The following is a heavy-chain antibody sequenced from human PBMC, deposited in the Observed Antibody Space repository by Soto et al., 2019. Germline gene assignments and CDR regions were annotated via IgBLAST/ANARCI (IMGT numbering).Heavy chain of an antibody. Sequence: QVQLQQWGAGLLKPSETLSLTCAVYGGSFSGYYWSWIRQPPGKGLEWIGEINHSGSTNYNPSLKSRVTIAVDTSKNQFSLKLSSVTAADTAVYYCARVSGGSYRKGSDYWGQGTLVTVSS. V-gene: IGHV4-34*01. D-gene: IGHD1-26*01. CDR3: ARVSGGSYRKGSDY. CDR1: GGSFSGYY. J-gene: IGHJ4*02. CDR2: INHSGST.